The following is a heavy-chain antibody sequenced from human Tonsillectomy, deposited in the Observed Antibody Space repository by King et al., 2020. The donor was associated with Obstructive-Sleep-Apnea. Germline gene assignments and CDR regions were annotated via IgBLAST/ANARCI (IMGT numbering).Heavy chain of an antibody. CDR1: GGSISSSRYY. J-gene: IGHJ4*02. CDR2: IYYSGRT. D-gene: IGHD3-16*01. Sequence: QLQLQESGPGLVKASETLSLSSTVSGGSISSSRYYWGWIRQPPGKGLECSGRIYYSGRTYYNPSLKSRVTISVDTPKNQFSLKRSCVTAADTAVYYCASDLFVGVTYFDYWGQGTLVTVSS. CDR3: ASDLFVGVTYFDY. V-gene: IGHV4-39*07.